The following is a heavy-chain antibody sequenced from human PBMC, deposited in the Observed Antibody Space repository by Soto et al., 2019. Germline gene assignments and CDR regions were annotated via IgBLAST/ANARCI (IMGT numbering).Heavy chain of an antibody. CDR2: INAGNGNT. CDR3: ARDDTSADAFDI. Sequence: QVQLVQSGAEVKKPGASVKVSCQASGYTFTSYAMHWVRQAPGQRLEWMGWINAGNGNTKYSQKFQGRVTITRDTSASTAYMDLSSLRSEDTAVYYCARDDTSADAFDIWGQGTMVTVSS. J-gene: IGHJ3*02. CDR1: GYTFTSYA. V-gene: IGHV1-3*01.